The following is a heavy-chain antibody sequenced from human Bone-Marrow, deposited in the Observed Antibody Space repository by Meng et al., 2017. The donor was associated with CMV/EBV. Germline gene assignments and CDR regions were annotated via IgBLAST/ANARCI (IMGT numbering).Heavy chain of an antibody. D-gene: IGHD2-8*01. CDR3: ARVDLVLDS. CDR2: INPSDGST. V-gene: IGHV1-46*01. Sequence: GGALRLSCKASGYTFTGYYMHWVRQAPGQGLEWMGIINPSDGSTNYGQKFQVRVTMTRNTSTSPVCMDLSSMRPEDTAVYYRARVDLVLDSWGQGTLVTVSS. CDR1: GYTFTGYY. J-gene: IGHJ4*02.